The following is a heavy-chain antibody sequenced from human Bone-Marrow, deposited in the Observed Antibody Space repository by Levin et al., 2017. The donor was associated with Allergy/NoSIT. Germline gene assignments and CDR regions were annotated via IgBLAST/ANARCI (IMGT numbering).Heavy chain of an antibody. CDR3: VKDLSSVTTGYVVS. Sequence: GGSLRLSCAASGFTFDDYGLHWVRQAPGKGPEWVSGISWNSDIIEYADSVKGRFTISRDSAGKSLYLQMNSLRPDDTAIYYCVKDLSSVTTGYVVSCGQGTLVTVSS. CDR2: ISWNSDII. J-gene: IGHJ5*02. CDR1: GFTFDDYG. V-gene: IGHV3-9*01. D-gene: IGHD4-17*01.